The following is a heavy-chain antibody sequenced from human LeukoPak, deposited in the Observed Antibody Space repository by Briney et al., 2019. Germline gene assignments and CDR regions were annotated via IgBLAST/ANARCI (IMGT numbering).Heavy chain of an antibody. J-gene: IGHJ4*02. V-gene: IGHV3-7*01. CDR1: GFTFSSYW. D-gene: IGHD3-3*01. CDR2: IKQDGSGK. Sequence: PGGSLRLSCAASGFTFSSYWMSWVRQAPGKGLEWVANIKQDGSGKYYVDSVKGRFTISRDNAKNSLYLQMNSLRAEDTAVYYCAREIFGVVILAHNFDYWGQGTLVTVSS. CDR3: AREIFGVVILAHNFDY.